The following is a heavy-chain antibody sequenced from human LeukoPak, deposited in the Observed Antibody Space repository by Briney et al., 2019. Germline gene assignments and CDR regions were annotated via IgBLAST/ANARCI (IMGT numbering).Heavy chain of an antibody. CDR1: GFTFSSYG. Sequence: GSLRLSCAASGFTFSSYGMHWVRQAPGKGLEWVAFIRYDGSNKYYADSVKGRFTISRDNSKNTLYLQMNSLRAEDTAVYYCAKDSVVPVVRGVIGYDAFDIWGQGTMVTVSS. V-gene: IGHV3-30*02. D-gene: IGHD3-10*01. CDR2: IRYDGSNK. J-gene: IGHJ3*02. CDR3: AKDSVVPVVRGVIGYDAFDI.